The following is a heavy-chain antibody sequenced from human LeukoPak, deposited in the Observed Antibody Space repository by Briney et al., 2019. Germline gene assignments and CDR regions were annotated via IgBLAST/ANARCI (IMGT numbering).Heavy chain of an antibody. J-gene: IGHJ2*01. CDR1: GFTFSSYG. Sequence: GGSLRLSCAASGFTFSSYGMSWVRQAPGKGLEWVSAISGSGGSTYYADSVKGRVTISRDNAKNSLYLQMNSMRAEDTAVYYCARDAAAIGTYWYFDLWGRGTLVTVSP. V-gene: IGHV3-23*01. D-gene: IGHD6-13*01. CDR2: ISGSGGST. CDR3: ARDAAAIGTYWYFDL.